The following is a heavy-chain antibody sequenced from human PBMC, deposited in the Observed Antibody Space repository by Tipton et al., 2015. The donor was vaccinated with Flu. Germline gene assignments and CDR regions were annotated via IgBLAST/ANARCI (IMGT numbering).Heavy chain of an antibody. CDR2: IYYSGST. CDR3: ARGPPGPSIRAYYFDI. Sequence: TLSLTCTVSGDAISSSLYYWGWIRQPPGEGLEWIGSIYYSGSTHYNSSLESRVTISLDTSKKQFSLKLSPVTAADTAVYYCARGPPGPSIRAYYFDIWCQGALATVSS. D-gene: IGHD2-21*01. J-gene: IGHJ4*02. V-gene: IGHV4-39*07. CDR1: GDAISSSLYY.